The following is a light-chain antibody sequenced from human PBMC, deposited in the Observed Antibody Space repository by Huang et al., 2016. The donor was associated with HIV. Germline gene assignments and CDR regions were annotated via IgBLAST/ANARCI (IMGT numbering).Light chain of an antibody. Sequence: EIVLTQSPGTLSLSPGERATLSCRASQTVTNTYLAWYQQIPGQAPRLLIYDASSRATGSPDRFSGSGSGTDFTLTISRLEPEDFAVYYCQQYGSPPLTFGGGTKVEIK. CDR2: DAS. CDR3: QQYGSPPLT. CDR1: QTVTNTY. V-gene: IGKV3-20*01. J-gene: IGKJ4*01.